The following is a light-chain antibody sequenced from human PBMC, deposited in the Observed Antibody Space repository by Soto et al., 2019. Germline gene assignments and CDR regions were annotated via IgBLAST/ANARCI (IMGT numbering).Light chain of an antibody. CDR3: QESYYTLLT. J-gene: IGKJ3*01. CDR1: QSIRRS. CDR2: AAS. V-gene: IGKV1-39*01. Sequence: DIQMTQSPSSLSASVGDRVTITCRASQSIRRSLSWYQQKPGKAPKILIYAASNLQSGVPSRFSGSGSETDFTLTISSLQPDDVAIYYCQESYYTLLTFGPGTKVDIK.